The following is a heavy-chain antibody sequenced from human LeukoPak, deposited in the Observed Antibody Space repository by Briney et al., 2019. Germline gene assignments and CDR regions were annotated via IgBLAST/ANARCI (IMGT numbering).Heavy chain of an antibody. J-gene: IGHJ4*02. CDR3: ARDRGYSYGLLRYFDY. CDR1: GFTFSSYS. CDR2: ISSSSSYI. D-gene: IGHD5-18*01. Sequence: GGSLRLSCAASGFTFSSYSMNWVRQAPGKGLEWVSSISSSSSYIYYADSVKGRFTISRDNAKNSLYLQMNSLRAEDTAVYYCARDRGYSYGLLRYFDYWGQGTLVTVSS. V-gene: IGHV3-21*01.